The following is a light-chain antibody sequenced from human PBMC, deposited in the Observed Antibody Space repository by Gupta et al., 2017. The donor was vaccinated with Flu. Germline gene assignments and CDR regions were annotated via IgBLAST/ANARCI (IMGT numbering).Light chain of an antibody. V-gene: IGKV3-20*01. J-gene: IGKJ4*01. Sequence: GTLSLSPGERATLSCRASQSVSSSSLAWYQRKPGQAPRLLIYDASSRATGIPDRFSGSASGTDFTLTIRRLEPEDFAVYYCQQYGSSFVTFGRGTKVEIK. CDR1: QSVSSSS. CDR3: QQYGSSFVT. CDR2: DAS.